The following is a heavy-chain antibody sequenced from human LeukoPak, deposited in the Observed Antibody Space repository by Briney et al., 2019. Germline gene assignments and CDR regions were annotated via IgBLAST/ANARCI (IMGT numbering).Heavy chain of an antibody. CDR1: GGSFSGYY. Sequence: SETLSLTCAVYGGSFSGYYWSWIRQPPGKGLEWIGEINHSGSTNYNPSLKSRVTISVDTSKNQFSLKLGSVTAADTAVYYCARGWRYYGSGSYCWFDPWGQGTLVTVSS. V-gene: IGHV4-34*01. CDR3: ARGWRYYGSGSYCWFDP. CDR2: INHSGST. D-gene: IGHD3-10*01. J-gene: IGHJ5*02.